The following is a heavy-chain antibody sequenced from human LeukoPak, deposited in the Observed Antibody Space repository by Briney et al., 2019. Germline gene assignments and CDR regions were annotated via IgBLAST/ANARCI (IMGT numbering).Heavy chain of an antibody. J-gene: IGHJ6*03. D-gene: IGHD2/OR15-2a*01. CDR1: GFTFDDYT. Sequence: GGSLRLSCAASGFTFDDYTMHWVRQAPGKGLEWVSLTSWDGGSTYYADSVRGRFTISRDNSKNSLYLQMNSLRTEDTALYYCAKGSNRQTYYYYMDVWGKGTTVTISS. V-gene: IGHV3-43*01. CDR2: TSWDGGST. CDR3: AKGSNRQTYYYYMDV.